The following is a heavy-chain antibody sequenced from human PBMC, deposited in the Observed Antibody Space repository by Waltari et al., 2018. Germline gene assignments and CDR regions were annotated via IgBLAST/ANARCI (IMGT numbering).Heavy chain of an antibody. V-gene: IGHV3-23*01. J-gene: IGHJ4*02. CDR2: ISGSGGST. CDR1: GFTFSSYA. Sequence: EVQLLESGGGLVQPGGSLRLSCAASGFTFSSYAMSWVRQAPGKGREWVAVISGSGGSTYYADSVKGRFTISRDNSKNTLYLQMNSLRAEDTAVYYCAKWHSSSSGLDYWGQGTLVTVSS. CDR3: AKWHSSSSGLDY. D-gene: IGHD6-6*01.